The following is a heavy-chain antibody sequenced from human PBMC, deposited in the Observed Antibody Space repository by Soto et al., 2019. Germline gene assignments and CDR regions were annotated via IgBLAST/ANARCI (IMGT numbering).Heavy chain of an antibody. J-gene: IGHJ6*02. CDR2: ISYDGSNK. CDR3: ARAPVSIAAADYYYYGMDV. CDR1: GFTFSSYA. V-gene: IGHV3-30-3*01. D-gene: IGHD6-13*01. Sequence: QVPLVESGGGVVQPGRSLRLSCAASGFTFSSYAMHWVRQAPGKGLEWVAVISYDGSNKYYADSVKGRFTISRDNSKNTLYLQMNSLRAEDTAVYYCARAPVSIAAADYYYYGMDVWGQGTTVTVSS.